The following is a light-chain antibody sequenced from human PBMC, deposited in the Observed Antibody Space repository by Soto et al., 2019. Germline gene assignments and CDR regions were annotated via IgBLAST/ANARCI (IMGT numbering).Light chain of an antibody. V-gene: IGKV1-39*01. CDR2: AAS. Sequence: DIQMTQSPSSLSASVGDRVTITCRASQSISSYLNWYQQKPGKAPKLLIYAASNLQSGVPSRFSGCGSGTDFTLTISSLQPEDFATYYCQQSYSTPWTFGQGTKVEIK. J-gene: IGKJ1*01. CDR1: QSISSY. CDR3: QQSYSTPWT.